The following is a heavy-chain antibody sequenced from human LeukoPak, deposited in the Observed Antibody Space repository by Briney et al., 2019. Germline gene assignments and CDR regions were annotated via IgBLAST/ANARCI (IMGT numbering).Heavy chain of an antibody. CDR2: IKSKTDGGTT. Sequence: GGSLRLSCAASGFTFSNAWMSWVRQAPVKGLEWVGRIKSKTDGGTTDYAAPVKGRFTISRDDSKNTLYLQMNSLKTEDTAVYYCTTDSESIAAAGRDYWGQGTLVTVSS. CDR1: GFTFSNAW. V-gene: IGHV3-15*01. D-gene: IGHD6-13*01. CDR3: TTDSESIAAAGRDY. J-gene: IGHJ4*02.